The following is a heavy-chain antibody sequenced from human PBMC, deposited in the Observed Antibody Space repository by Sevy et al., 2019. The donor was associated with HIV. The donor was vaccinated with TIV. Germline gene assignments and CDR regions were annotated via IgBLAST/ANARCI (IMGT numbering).Heavy chain of an antibody. D-gene: IGHD1-26*01. Sequence: SETLSLTCTVSGGSITSLYWNWIRQPPGKGLEWIANIYYNGHINYNPSLKSRFTSSLDTSKNQFSLRLSSVTAADTAMYYCAGENAWGRGYSWGQGTLVTVSS. V-gene: IGHV4-59*08. CDR2: IYYNGHI. CDR1: GGSITSLY. CDR3: AGENAWGRGYS. J-gene: IGHJ4*02.